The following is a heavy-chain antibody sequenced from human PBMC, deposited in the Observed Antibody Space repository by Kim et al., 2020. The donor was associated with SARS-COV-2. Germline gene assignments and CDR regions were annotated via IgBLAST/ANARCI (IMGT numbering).Heavy chain of an antibody. CDR1: GFTFSDHY. D-gene: IGHD1-26*01. V-gene: IGHV3-72*01. CDR3: AREALDPGYSGSHGGYYGMDV. J-gene: IGHJ6*02. CDR2: TRNKANSYTT. Sequence: GGSLRLSCAASGFTFSDHYMDWVRQAPGKGLEWVGRTRNKANSYTTEYAASVKGRFTISRDDSKNSLYLQMNSLKTEDTAVYYCAREALDPGYSGSHGGYYGMDVWGQGTTVTVSS.